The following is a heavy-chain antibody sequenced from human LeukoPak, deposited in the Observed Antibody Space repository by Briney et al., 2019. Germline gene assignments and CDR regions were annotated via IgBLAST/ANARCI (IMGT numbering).Heavy chain of an antibody. CDR3: AKNFGDLLGGFDY. Sequence: GGSLRLSCAASGFSFSSYSMNWVRRAPGKGLEWVSAISGSGGSTYYADSVKGRFTISRDNSKNTLYLQMNSLRAEDTAVYYCAKNFGDLLGGFDYWGQGTLVTVSS. CDR2: ISGSGGST. D-gene: IGHD3-10*01. J-gene: IGHJ4*02. CDR1: GFSFSSYS. V-gene: IGHV3-23*01.